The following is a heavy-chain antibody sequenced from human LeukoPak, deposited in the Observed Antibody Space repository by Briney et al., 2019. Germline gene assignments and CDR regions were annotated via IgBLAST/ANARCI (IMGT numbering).Heavy chain of an antibody. CDR2: INPNSGGT. CDR3: AREGDGYDSSGCWFDY. V-gene: IGHV1-2*02. J-gene: IGHJ4*02. D-gene: IGHD3-22*01. CDR1: GYTFTDYY. Sequence: GASVKVSCKASGYTFTDYYMHWVRQAPGQGLEWMGWINPNSGGTNYAQKFQGRVTMTRDTSISTAYMELTRLRSDDTAVYYCAREGDGYDSSGCWFDYWGQGTLVTVSS.